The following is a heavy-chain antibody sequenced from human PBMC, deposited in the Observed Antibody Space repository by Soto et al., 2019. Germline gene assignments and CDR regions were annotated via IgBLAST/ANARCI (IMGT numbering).Heavy chain of an antibody. D-gene: IGHD6-13*01. V-gene: IGHV3-21*01. J-gene: IGHJ4*02. Sequence: EVPLVESGGGLVKPGGSLRLSCVVSGFSFSSYSMNWVRQAPGKGLEWVSTISSSSTYIYYADSMKGRFTVSRDNAKNSLYLQMNSLRAEDTAVYYCARDAYSTSWYPDYWGQGTLVTVSS. CDR1: GFSFSSYS. CDR3: ARDAYSTSWYPDY. CDR2: ISSSSTYI.